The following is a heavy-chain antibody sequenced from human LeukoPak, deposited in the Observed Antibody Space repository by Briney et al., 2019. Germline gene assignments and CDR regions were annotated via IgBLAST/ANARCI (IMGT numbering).Heavy chain of an antibody. CDR3: AKERTYYDFWSGYYFDY. Sequence: GGSLRLSCAASGFTFSSYAMSWVRQAPGKGLEWVSAISGSGGSTYYADSVKGRFTISRDNSKNTLYLQMNSLRAEDTAVYYCAKERTYYDFWSGYYFDYWGQGTLVTVSS. V-gene: IGHV3-23*01. D-gene: IGHD3-3*01. J-gene: IGHJ4*02. CDR2: ISGSGGST. CDR1: GFTFSSYA.